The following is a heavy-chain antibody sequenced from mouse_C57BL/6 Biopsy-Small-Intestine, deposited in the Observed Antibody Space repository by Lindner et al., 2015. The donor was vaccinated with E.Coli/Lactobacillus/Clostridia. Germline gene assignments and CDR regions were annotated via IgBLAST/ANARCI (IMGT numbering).Heavy chain of an antibody. J-gene: IGHJ3*01. CDR2: INPNYGTT. V-gene: IGHV1-39*01. Sequence: VQLQESGPELVKPGASVKISCKASGFSFTDYNMNWVRQSNGKSLEWIGVINPNYGTTSYNQKFKGEATLTVDQSSSTAYLQLNSLTSEDSAVYYCARWGFITTVVASWFAYWGQGTLVTVSA. D-gene: IGHD1-1*01. CDR1: GFSFTDYN. CDR3: ARWGFITTVVASWFAY.